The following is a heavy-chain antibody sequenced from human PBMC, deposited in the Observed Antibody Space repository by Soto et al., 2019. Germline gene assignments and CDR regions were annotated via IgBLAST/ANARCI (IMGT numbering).Heavy chain of an antibody. CDR2: ISYDGSNK. CDR3: ARDSTYYYDSSGYYQHHYFDY. CDR1: GFTFSSYA. D-gene: IGHD3-22*01. J-gene: IGHJ4*02. V-gene: IGHV3-30-3*01. Sequence: GGSLRLSCAASGFTFSSYAMHWVRQAPGKGLEWVAVISYDGSNKYYADSVKGRFTISRDNSKNTLYLQMNSLRAEDTAVYYCARDSTYYYDSSGYYQHHYFDYWGQGTPVTVSS.